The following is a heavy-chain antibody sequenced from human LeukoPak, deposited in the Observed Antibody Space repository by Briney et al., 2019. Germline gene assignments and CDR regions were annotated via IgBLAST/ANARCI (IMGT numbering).Heavy chain of an antibody. CDR3: AKDPYLEWLLYLGHFDY. V-gene: IGHV3-23*01. Sequence: GGSLRLSCAASGFTFSSYAMSWVRQAPGKGLEWVSAISGSGGSTYYADSVKGRFTISRDNSKNTLYLQMNGLRAEDTAVYYCAKDPYLEWLLYLGHFDYWGQGTLVTVSS. J-gene: IGHJ4*02. CDR1: GFTFSSYA. CDR2: ISGSGGST. D-gene: IGHD3-3*01.